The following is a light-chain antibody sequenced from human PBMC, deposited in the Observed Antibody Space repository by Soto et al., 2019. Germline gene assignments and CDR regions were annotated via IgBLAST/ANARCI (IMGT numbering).Light chain of an antibody. V-gene: IGKV1-5*01. CDR3: QQYDVHPKT. Sequence: DVQITQSPSTLAASVGDIVTITCRASENIKNWLAWYQQTPGKAPKVLISDASRLETGVPSRFSGSGYGTDFTLTITSLQTDDFGTYHCQQYDVHPKTFGQGTKVDIK. J-gene: IGKJ1*01. CDR2: DAS. CDR1: ENIKNW.